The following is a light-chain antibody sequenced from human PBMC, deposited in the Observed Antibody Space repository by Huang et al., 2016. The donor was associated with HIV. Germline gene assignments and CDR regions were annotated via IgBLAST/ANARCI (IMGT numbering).Light chain of an antibody. Sequence: AIRITQSPSSLSASTGDRVTITCRATQDVSNYLAWYQQKAGEAPKLLIYAASTLHSAVPSRFSGSGSGTDFTLTISGLQSEDVATYYCHQYYDYPHTFGQGTRLEI. CDR2: AAS. CDR3: HQYYDYPHT. J-gene: IGKJ5*01. CDR1: QDVSNY. V-gene: IGKV1-8*01.